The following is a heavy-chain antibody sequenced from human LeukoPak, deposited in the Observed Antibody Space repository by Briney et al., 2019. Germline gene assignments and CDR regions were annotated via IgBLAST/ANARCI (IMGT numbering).Heavy chain of an antibody. CDR3: AKDWTTVVTPKGYYFDS. CDR2: ISTTGGST. D-gene: IGHD4-23*01. V-gene: IGHV3-23*01. CDR1: GFSFNNYA. J-gene: IGHJ4*02. Sequence: HPGGSLRLSCAASGFSFNNYAMSWVRQAPGEGLEWVSAISTTGGSTYYADSVKGRFTVSRDNSKNTLSLQMDSLRVEDTALYYCAKDWTTVVTPKGYYFDSWGQGTLVTVSS.